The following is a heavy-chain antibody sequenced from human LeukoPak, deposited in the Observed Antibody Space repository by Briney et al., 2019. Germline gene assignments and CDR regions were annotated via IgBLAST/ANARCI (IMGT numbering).Heavy chain of an antibody. CDR2: IYYSGST. CDR1: GGSISSGSYY. CDR3: ARVVSSSWDYYYYMDV. J-gene: IGHJ6*03. V-gene: IGHV4-61*01. Sequence: PSETLSPTCTVSGGSISSGSYYWSWIRQPPGKGLEWIGYIYYSGSTNYNPSLKSRVTISVDTSKNHFSLELYSVTAADTAVYYCARVVSSSWDYYYYMDVWGKGTTVTISS. D-gene: IGHD6-13*01.